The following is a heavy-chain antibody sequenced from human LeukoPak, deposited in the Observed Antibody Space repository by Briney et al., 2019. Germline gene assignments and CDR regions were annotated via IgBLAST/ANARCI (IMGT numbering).Heavy chain of an antibody. Sequence: GGSLRLSCAASGFTLSDHYMDWVRQAPGKGREWVGRSRNKAKSYTTEYAASVTVRFTIARDDSEISLYLQMNSLKSEDAAVYYCARGDSSGYSNYWGQGTLVTVSS. CDR3: ARGDSSGYSNY. CDR2: SRNKAKSYTT. CDR1: GFTLSDHY. J-gene: IGHJ4*02. V-gene: IGHV3-72*01. D-gene: IGHD3-22*01.